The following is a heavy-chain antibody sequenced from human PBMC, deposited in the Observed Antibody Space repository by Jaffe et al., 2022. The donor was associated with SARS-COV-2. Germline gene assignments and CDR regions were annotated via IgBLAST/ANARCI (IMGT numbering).Heavy chain of an antibody. Sequence: QVQLVESGGGVVQPGTSLKLSCAASGFILSGHAMHWVRQAPGKGLEWVAAISFDGSNKYYGESVKGRVTISRDNSKNMMYLQMSSPGVEDTAVYYCARDRESGDNSYDAFDVWGQGTLVTVSS. CDR2: ISFDGSNK. D-gene: IGHD1-1*01. V-gene: IGHV3-30-3*01. CDR3: ARDRESGDNSYDAFDV. CDR1: GFILSGHA. J-gene: IGHJ3*01.